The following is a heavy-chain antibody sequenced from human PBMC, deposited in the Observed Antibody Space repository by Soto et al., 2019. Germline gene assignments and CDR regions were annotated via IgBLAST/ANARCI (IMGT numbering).Heavy chain of an antibody. CDR2: INHSGNT. D-gene: IGHD6-13*01. CDR1: GGSFSGYY. J-gene: IGHJ4*02. Sequence: SETLSLTCAVYGGSFSGYYWSWIRQPPGKGLEWIGEINHSGNTNYNPSLKSRVTISVDTSKNQLFLNLSSVTAAVTAMYYCARHHVRGRTIAGAAEFWGQGTLVTVSS. V-gene: IGHV4-34*01. CDR3: ARHHVRGRTIAGAAEF.